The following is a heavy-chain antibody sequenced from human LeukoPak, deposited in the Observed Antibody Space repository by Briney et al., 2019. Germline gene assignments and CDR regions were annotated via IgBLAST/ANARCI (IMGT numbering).Heavy chain of an antibody. J-gene: IGHJ2*01. D-gene: IGHD1-26*01. CDR1: GFTFDDYA. V-gene: IGHV3-9*01. Sequence: GGSLRLSCAASGFTFDDYAMHWVRQAPGKGLEWVSGISWNSGSIGYADSVKGRFTISRDNAKNSLYLQMNSLRTEDTAVYHRGRITVGGSTWHFDLWGRGTLVTVSS. CDR2: ISWNSGSI. CDR3: GRITVGGSTWHFDL.